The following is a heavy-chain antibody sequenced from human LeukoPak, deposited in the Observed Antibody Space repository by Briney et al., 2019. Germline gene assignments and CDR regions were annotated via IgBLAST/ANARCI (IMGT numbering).Heavy chain of an antibody. V-gene: IGHV1-18*01. J-gene: IGHJ3*02. D-gene: IGHD6-13*01. CDR3: AKAAASQDAFDI. CDR2: ISAYNGNT. Sequence: ASVKVSCKASGYTFTSYGISWVRQAPGQGLEWMGWISAYNGNTNYAQKLQGRVTMTTDTSTSTAYMELRSLRSDDTAVYYCAKAAASQDAFDIWGQGTMVTVSS. CDR1: GYTFTSYG.